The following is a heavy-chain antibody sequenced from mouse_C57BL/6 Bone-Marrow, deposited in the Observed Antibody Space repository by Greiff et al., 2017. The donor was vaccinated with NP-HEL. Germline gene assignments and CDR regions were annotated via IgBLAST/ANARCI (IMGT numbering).Heavy chain of an antibody. V-gene: IGHV1-64*01. CDR3: ARGLLWLRRRGYYAMDY. Sequence: VQLQQPGAELVKPGASVKLSCKASGYTFTSYWMHWVKQRPGQGLEWIGMIHPNSGSTNYNEKFKSKATLTVDKSSSTAYMQLSSLTSEDSAVYYCARGLLWLRRRGYYAMDYWGQGTSVTVSS. CDR1: GYTFTSYW. CDR2: IHPNSGST. D-gene: IGHD2-2*01. J-gene: IGHJ4*01.